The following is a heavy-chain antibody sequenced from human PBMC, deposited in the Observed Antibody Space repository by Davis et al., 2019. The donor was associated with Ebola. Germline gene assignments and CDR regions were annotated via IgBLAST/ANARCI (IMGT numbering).Heavy chain of an antibody. Sequence: ASVKVSCKASGYTFTSYYMHWVRQATGQGLEWLGWMSPSSGNTGYAQKFQGRVTITRDTSINTAYKELSGLTSDDTAVYYCARRQAYCTTGSCYRYRDYYMDVWGKGTTVTVSS. CDR3: ARRQAYCTTGSCYRYRDYYMDV. CDR1: GYTFTSYY. J-gene: IGHJ6*03. CDR2: MSPSSGNT. D-gene: IGHD2-2*01. V-gene: IGHV1-8*03.